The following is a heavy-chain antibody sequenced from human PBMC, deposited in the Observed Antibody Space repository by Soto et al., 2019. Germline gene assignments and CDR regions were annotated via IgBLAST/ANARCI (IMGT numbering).Heavy chain of an antibody. V-gene: IGHV6-1*01. CDR2: TYYRSKWYN. D-gene: IGHD3-16*01. J-gene: IGHJ1*01. CDR3: DRGEDYHGGSFAY. Sequence: HTLLLTCGISGDRVSRNSAAWNWLRQSPSRGLEWLGRTYYRSKWYNDYAVSVESRITINPDTSKNHLSLQLNFVTPEDTAVYGVDRGEDYHGGSFAYRGQRTLVTVSS. CDR1: GDRVSRNSAA.